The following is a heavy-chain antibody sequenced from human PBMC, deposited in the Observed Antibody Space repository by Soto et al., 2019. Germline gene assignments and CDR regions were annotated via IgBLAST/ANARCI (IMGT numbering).Heavy chain of an antibody. J-gene: IGHJ6*03. V-gene: IGHV1-2*04. D-gene: IGHD5-12*01. CDR1: GDSFNDYY. CDR2: INPNGGVT. Sequence: QVQLVQSGAEVRKPGASMTVSCRSSGDSFNDYYIHWVRQAPGQGFEWMGWINPNGGVTKYAQKFQGWVSMTRDTSIRTVYTQLSRLRSDDTAVYYCARESGGATATLGYYYFYMDVWGTGTTVTVSS. CDR3: ARESGGATATLGYYYFYMDV.